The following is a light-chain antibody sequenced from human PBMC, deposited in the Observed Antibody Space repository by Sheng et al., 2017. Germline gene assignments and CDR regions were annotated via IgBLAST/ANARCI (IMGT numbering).Light chain of an antibody. CDR1: ERINNY. CDR3: QQFHSFPWT. Sequence: AIRMTQSPSSFSASTGDRVTITCRASERINNYLAWYQQKPGKAPKLLMYTVSTLQSGVPSRFSGSGYGTDFTLTISRLESEDFATYYCQQFHSFPWTFGQGTKVEIK. J-gene: IGKJ1*01. CDR2: TVS. V-gene: IGKV1-8*01.